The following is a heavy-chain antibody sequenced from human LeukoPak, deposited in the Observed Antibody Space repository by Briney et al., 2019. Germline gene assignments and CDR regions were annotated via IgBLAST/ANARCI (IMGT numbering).Heavy chain of an antibody. CDR2: IYYSGST. V-gene: IGHV4-59*01. J-gene: IGHJ3*02. CDR3: ARVGGGLLRDAFDI. CDR1: GGSISSYY. D-gene: IGHD3-3*01. Sequence: SETLSLTCTVSGGSISSYYWSWIRQPPGKGLEWIGYIYYSGSTNYNPSLKSRVTISVDTSKNQFSLKLSSVTAADTAVYYCARVGGGLLRDAFDIWGQGTMVTVSS.